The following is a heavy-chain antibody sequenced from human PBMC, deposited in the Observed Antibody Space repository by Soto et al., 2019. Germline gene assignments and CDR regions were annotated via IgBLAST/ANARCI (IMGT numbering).Heavy chain of an antibody. CDR1: GGSISSYY. CDR3: ARVRHSTSTGGEFFDY. CDR2: IYYNGNT. V-gene: IGHV4-59*01. J-gene: IGHJ4*02. D-gene: IGHD6-6*01. Sequence: QVQLQESGPGLVKPSETLSLTCTVSGGSISSYYWSWIRQPPGKGLEWIGYIYYNGNTNYNPSLKSRVTISVDTSKNQFSLKLSSVTAADTAVYYCARVRHSTSTGGEFFDYWGQGTLVTVSS.